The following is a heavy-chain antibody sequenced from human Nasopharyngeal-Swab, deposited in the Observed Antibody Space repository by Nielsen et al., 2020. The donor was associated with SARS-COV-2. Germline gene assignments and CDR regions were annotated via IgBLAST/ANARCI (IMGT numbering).Heavy chain of an antibody. CDR1: GFTFDDYA. CDR3: AKAAPHSSGWYGNWFDP. D-gene: IGHD6-19*01. V-gene: IGHV3-9*01. Sequence: SLKISCAASGFTFDDYAMHWVRQAPGKGLEWVSGISWNSGNIGYADSVKGRFTISRDNAKNSLYLQMNSLRAEDTALYYCAKAAPHSSGWYGNWFDPWGQGTLVTVSS. J-gene: IGHJ5*02. CDR2: ISWNSGNI.